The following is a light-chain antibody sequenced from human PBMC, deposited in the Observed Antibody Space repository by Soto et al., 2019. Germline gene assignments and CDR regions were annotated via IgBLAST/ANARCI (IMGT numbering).Light chain of an antibody. CDR1: QSVSSSY. J-gene: IGKJ5*01. Sequence: EIVLTQSPATLSLSPGERATLSCGASQSVSSSYLAWYQQKPSLAPRLLIYDASSRATGIPDRFSGSGSGTDFTLTISRLEPEDFAVYYCQQYGSPITFGQGTRLEIK. V-gene: IGKV3D-20*01. CDR3: QQYGSPIT. CDR2: DAS.